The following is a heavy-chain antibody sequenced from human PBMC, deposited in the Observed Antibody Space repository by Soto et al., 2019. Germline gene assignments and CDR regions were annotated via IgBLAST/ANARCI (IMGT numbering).Heavy chain of an antibody. J-gene: IGHJ4*02. D-gene: IGHD5-18*01. V-gene: IGHV3-23*01. Sequence: GGSLRLSCAASGFTFSSYAMSWVRQAPGKGLEWVSAISGSGGSTYYADSGKGRFTISRDNSKNTLYLQMNSLRAEDTAVYYCAKDRGHGVDTAMVRLGGPFDYWGQGTLVTVSS. CDR2: ISGSGGST. CDR1: GFTFSSYA. CDR3: AKDRGHGVDTAMVRLGGPFDY.